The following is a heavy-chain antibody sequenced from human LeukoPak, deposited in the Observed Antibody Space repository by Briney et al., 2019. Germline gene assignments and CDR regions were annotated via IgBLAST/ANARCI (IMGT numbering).Heavy chain of an antibody. CDR1: GFTFTSA. CDR3: TKGESQPKYYFHY. D-gene: IGHD2-2*01. Sequence: GGSLRLSCAASGFTFTSAMRWVRQAPGKGLGWGSSISGGGGDTFYADSVKGRFTISRDNSKNTLYLQMNSLRAEDTAVYYCTKGESQPKYYFHYWGQGTLVTVSS. CDR2: ISGGGGDT. J-gene: IGHJ4*02. V-gene: IGHV3-23*01.